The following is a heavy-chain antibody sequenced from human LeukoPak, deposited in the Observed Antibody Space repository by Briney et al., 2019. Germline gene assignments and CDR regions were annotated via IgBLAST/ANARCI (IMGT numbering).Heavy chain of an antibody. J-gene: IGHJ4*02. D-gene: IGHD2-15*01. CDR2: INPNSGGT. CDR1: GYTFTGYY. V-gene: IGHV1-2*02. Sequence: ASVKVSCKASGYTFTGYYMHWVRQAPGQGLEWMGWINPNSGGTNYAQKFQGRVTMTRDTSISTAYMELSRLRSDDTAVYYCAWGYCSGGSCYDFDYWGQGTLVTVSS. CDR3: AWGYCSGGSCYDFDY.